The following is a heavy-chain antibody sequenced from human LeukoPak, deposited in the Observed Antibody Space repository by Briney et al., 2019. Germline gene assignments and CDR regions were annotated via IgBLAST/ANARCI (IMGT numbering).Heavy chain of an antibody. CDR3: ARGVDTAMVTFFDY. Sequence: SETLSLTCTVSGGSISSGDYYWSWIRQPPGKGLEWIGYIYYSGSTYYTPSLKSRVTISVDTSKNQFSLKLSSVTAADTAVYYCARGVDTAMVTFFDYWGQGTLVTVSS. D-gene: IGHD5-18*01. CDR2: IYYSGST. J-gene: IGHJ4*02. V-gene: IGHV4-30-4*08. CDR1: GGSISSGDYY.